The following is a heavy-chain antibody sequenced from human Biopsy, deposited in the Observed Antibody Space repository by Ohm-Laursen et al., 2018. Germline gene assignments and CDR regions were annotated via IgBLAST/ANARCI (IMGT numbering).Heavy chain of an antibody. CDR2: INHSGST. CDR1: GASINLYY. J-gene: IGHJ6*02. D-gene: IGHD2-2*01. V-gene: IGHV4-59*01. Sequence: SETLSLTCAVSGASINLYYWSWIRQPPGKGLEWIGYINHSGSTNYNPSLESRLTISVDTSKNQFSLKLTSVTAADTAVYYCARDLIAYCPTTSCDNFGMDVWGQGTTVTVSS. CDR3: ARDLIAYCPTTSCDNFGMDV.